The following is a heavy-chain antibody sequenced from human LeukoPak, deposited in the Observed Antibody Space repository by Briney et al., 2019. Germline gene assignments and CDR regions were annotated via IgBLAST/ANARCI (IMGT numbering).Heavy chain of an antibody. Sequence: SETLSLTCTVSGGSISSYYWTWIRQPPEKGLEWIGYIHASGSTSYNPSLKSRLTISVDTFKNQFSLKLSSVTAADTAVYYCASQLGGQFLEPFDYWGQGTLVTVSS. J-gene: IGHJ4*02. CDR2: IHASGST. CDR1: GGSISSYY. CDR3: ASQLGGQFLEPFDY. D-gene: IGHD3-3*01. V-gene: IGHV4-4*09.